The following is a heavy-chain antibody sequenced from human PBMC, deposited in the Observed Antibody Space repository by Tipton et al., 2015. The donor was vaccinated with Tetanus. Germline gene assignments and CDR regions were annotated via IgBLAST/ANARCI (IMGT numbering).Heavy chain of an antibody. V-gene: IGHV5-51*01. Sequence: QSGAEVKKPGESLKISCQGSGYSFNLYWIAWVRQMPGKGLEWMGIIYPGDSDTTYSPSFQGQVTISADRSISTAYLQWSSLKASDTAVFFCARRLGPYTGDQIWHFDLWGRGTLVTVSS. CDR3: ARRLGPYTGDQIWHFDL. D-gene: IGHD7-27*01. CDR2: IYPGDSDT. J-gene: IGHJ2*01. CDR1: GYSFNLYW.